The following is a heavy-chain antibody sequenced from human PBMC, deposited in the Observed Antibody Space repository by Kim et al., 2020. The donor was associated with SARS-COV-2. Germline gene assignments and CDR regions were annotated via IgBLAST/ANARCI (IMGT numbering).Heavy chain of an antibody. D-gene: IGHD6-6*01. Sequence: ADSWKGRVTISRDNAKHSLYLQMNSLRAEDTAVYYCARAPPYSSSSKADYWGQGTLVTVSS. V-gene: IGHV3-21*01. J-gene: IGHJ4*02. CDR3: ARAPPYSSSSKADY.